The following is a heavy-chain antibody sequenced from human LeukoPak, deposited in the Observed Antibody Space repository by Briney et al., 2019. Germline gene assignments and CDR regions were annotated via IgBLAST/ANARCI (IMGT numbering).Heavy chain of an antibody. V-gene: IGHV3-21*01. Sequence: GGSLRLSCAASEFTFGRYSMNWFRQAPGEGLEWVSSISSSGHDIYYGDSVKGRFTISRDNAKKSLYLQMNSLRAEDTAVYYCARHGDGFYYGMDVWGQGTTVTVSS. J-gene: IGHJ6*02. D-gene: IGHD4-17*01. CDR3: ARHGDGFYYGMDV. CDR2: ISSSGHDI. CDR1: EFTFGRYS.